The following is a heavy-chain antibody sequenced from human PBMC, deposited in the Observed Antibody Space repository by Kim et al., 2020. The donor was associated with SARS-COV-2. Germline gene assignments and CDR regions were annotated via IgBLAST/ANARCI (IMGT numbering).Heavy chain of an antibody. Sequence: GGSLRLSCAASGFTFSSYSMNWVRQAPGKGLEWVSSISSSSSYIYYADSVKGRFTISRDNAKNSLYLQMNSLRAEDTAVYYCASPYYYDSSGYYGVPQYFQHWGQGTLVTVSS. J-gene: IGHJ1*01. D-gene: IGHD3-22*01. CDR3: ASPYYYDSSGYYGVPQYFQH. CDR2: ISSSSSYI. V-gene: IGHV3-21*01. CDR1: GFTFSSYS.